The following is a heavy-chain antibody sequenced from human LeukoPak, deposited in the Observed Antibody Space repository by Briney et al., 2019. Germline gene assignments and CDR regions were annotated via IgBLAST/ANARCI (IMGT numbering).Heavy chain of an antibody. D-gene: IGHD4-17*01. V-gene: IGHV3-74*01. Sequence: PGGSLRLSCTASGFTFSNSWMHWVRQAPGKGLVWVSRISPDGRTINYADSVKGRFTISRDNAKNTLYLQMNSLGAEDTAVYYCETAGQYGFDYWGQGTLVTVSS. CDR1: GFTFSNSW. CDR3: ETAGQYGFDY. J-gene: IGHJ4*02. CDR2: ISPDGRTI.